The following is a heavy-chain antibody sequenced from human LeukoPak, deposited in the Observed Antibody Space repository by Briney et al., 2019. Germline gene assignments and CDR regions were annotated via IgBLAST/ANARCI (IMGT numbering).Heavy chain of an antibody. CDR2: IYNTGST. Sequence: SETLSLTCTVSGGSISSSFYYWGWIRQPPGKGLEWIGSIYNTGSTYYNPSLKSRVTISVDTSKNQFSLKVKSVTAADTAVYYCARGYYYDSSGYYRKSFDYWGQGTLVTVSS. J-gene: IGHJ4*02. V-gene: IGHV4-39*07. CDR1: GGSISSSFYY. CDR3: ARGYYYDSSGYYRKSFDY. D-gene: IGHD3-22*01.